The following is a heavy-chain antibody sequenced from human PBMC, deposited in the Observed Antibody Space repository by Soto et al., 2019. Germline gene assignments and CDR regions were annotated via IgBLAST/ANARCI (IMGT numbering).Heavy chain of an antibody. CDR2: IYYSGST. CDR1: GGSISSYY. J-gene: IGHJ6*03. Sequence: SETLSLTCTVSGGSISSYYWSWIRQPPGKGLEWIGYIYYSGSTNYNPSLKSRVTISVDTSKNQFSLKLSSVTAADTAVYYCARDRFSSGWSDYYYYYIDVWGKGTSVTGSS. CDR3: ARDRFSSGWSDYYYYYIDV. V-gene: IGHV4-59*01. D-gene: IGHD6-19*01.